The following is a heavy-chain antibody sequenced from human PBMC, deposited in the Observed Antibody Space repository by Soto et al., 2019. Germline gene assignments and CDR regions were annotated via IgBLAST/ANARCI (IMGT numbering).Heavy chain of an antibody. Sequence: PSETLSLTCTVSGGSISSGGYYWSWIRQHPGKGLEWIGYIYYSGSTYYNPSLKSRVTISVDTSKNQFSLKLSSVTAADTAVYYCAIDYSNYYFYYGMDVWGQGTTVTVSS. CDR1: GGSISSGGYY. CDR2: IYYSGST. CDR3: AIDYSNYYFYYGMDV. J-gene: IGHJ6*02. D-gene: IGHD1-7*01. V-gene: IGHV4-31*03.